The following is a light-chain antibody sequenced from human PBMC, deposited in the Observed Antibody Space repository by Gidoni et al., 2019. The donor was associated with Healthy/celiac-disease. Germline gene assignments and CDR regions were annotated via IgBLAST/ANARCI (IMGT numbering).Light chain of an antibody. CDR3: QQSYSTG. J-gene: IGKJ4*01. V-gene: IGKV1-39*01. CDR2: AAS. CDR1: QSISSY. Sequence: DIQMTQSPSSLSASVGDRVTITCRASQSISSYLNWYQQKPGKAPKLLIYAASSLQSGVPSRFSGSGSGTYFTLTISSLQPEDFATYYCQQSYSTGFGGGTKVEIK.